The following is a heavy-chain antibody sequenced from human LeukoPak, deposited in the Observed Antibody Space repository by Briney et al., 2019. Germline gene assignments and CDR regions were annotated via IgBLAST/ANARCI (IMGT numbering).Heavy chain of an antibody. CDR3: ARDLAYSRLDY. CDR1: GLTCSISW. V-gene: IGHV3-7*01. Sequence: GRSLRLSCAVSGLTCSISWMDWVRQAPGKGLEGVASINADGNKRYSAASVKGTLTISRDNAENSLYLQMNSLRVEETAFYYCARDLAYSRLDYWGQGMLVNVS. D-gene: IGHD5-18*01. J-gene: IGHJ4*02. CDR2: INADGNKR.